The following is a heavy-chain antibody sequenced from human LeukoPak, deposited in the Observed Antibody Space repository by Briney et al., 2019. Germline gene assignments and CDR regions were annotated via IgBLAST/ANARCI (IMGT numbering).Heavy chain of an antibody. CDR3: AKDTYYYDSSGRLDY. CDR2: ISGSGGST. V-gene: IGHV3-23*01. J-gene: IGHJ4*02. D-gene: IGHD3-22*01. CDR1: GFTFSSYA. Sequence: PGGSLRLSCAASGFTFSSYAMSWVRQAPGKGLEWVSAISGSGGSTYYADSVKGRFTISRDNSKNTLYLQMNSLRAEDTAVYYCAKDTYYYDSSGRLDYWGQGTLVTVSS.